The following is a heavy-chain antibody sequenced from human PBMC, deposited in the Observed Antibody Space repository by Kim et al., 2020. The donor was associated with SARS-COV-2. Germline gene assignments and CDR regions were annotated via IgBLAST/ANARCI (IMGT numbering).Heavy chain of an antibody. V-gene: IGHV3-9*01. CDR3: AKADTADYYGMDV. Sequence: GGSLRLSCAASGFTFDDYAMHWVRQAPGKGLEWVSGISWNSGSIAYADSVKGRFAISRDNAKNSLYLQMNSLRVEDTALYYCAKADTADYYGMDVWGQGTPLTLSS. D-gene: IGHD5-18*01. J-gene: IGHJ6*02. CDR1: GFTFDDYA. CDR2: ISWNSGSI.